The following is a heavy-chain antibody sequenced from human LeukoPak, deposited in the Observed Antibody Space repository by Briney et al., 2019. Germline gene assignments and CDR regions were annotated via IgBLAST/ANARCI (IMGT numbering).Heavy chain of an antibody. CDR3: AKGAYRYYYDSSGSPGDYFDY. D-gene: IGHD3-22*01. CDR2: ISGSGGST. Sequence: GRSLRLSCAASGFTFSSYAMSWVRQAPGKGLEWVSAISGSGGSTYYADSVKGRFTISRDNSKNTLYLQMNSLRAEDTAVYYCAKGAYRYYYDSSGSPGDYFDYWGQGTLVTVSS. CDR1: GFTFSSYA. V-gene: IGHV3-23*01. J-gene: IGHJ4*02.